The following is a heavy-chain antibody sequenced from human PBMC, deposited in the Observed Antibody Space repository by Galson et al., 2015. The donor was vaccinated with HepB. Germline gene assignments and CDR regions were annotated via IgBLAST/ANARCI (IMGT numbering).Heavy chain of an antibody. Sequence: SLRLSCAASGFTFSSYSMNWVRQAPGKGLEWVSSISSSSSYIYYADSVKGRFTISRDNAKNSLYLQMNSLRAEDTAVYYCARTYDYVGGSYPESIDYWGQGTLVTVSS. V-gene: IGHV3-21*01. D-gene: IGHD3-16*02. CDR1: GFTFSSYS. J-gene: IGHJ4*02. CDR2: ISSSSSYI. CDR3: ARTYDYVGGSYPESIDY.